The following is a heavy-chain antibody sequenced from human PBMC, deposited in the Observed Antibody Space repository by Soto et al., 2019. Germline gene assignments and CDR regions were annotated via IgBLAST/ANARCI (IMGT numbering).Heavy chain of an antibody. CDR2: VYSHGDT. D-gene: IGHD6-19*01. V-gene: IGHV4-39*01. CDR1: GVSIRSPSDF. Sequence: SETLSLTCSVSGVSIRSPSDFWGWVRQPPGKGLEWIAAVYSHGDTHYNPSLKSRVSISVDTSANQLSLTLTSVTVADTAVYYCARLGGFSAGTFDYWGQGTLVTVSS. J-gene: IGHJ4*02. CDR3: ARLGGFSAGTFDY.